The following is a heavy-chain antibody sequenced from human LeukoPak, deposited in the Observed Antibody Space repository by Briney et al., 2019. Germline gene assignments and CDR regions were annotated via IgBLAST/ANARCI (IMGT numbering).Heavy chain of an antibody. J-gene: IGHJ4*02. CDR1: GFTFSIYA. V-gene: IGHV3-23*01. D-gene: IGHD2-2*01. Sequence: PGESLRLSCAASGFTFSIYAMSWVRQAPGKGLEWVSSISGSGSNTYYADSVKGRFTISRDTSRNTLYLQMNGLRAEDTAIYYCAKTYCSATRCLSWGNDYWGQGTLVTVSS. CDR2: ISGSGSNT. CDR3: AKTYCSATRCLSWGNDY.